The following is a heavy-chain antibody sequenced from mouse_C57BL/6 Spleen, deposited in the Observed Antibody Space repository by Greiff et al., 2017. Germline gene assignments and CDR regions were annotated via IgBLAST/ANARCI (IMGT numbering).Heavy chain of an antibody. CDR1: GYTFTSYW. V-gene: IGHV1-61*01. CDR2: IYPSDSET. CDR3: ARKGKGGYFDY. J-gene: IGHJ2*01. Sequence: QVQLQQPGAELVRPGSSVKLSCKASGYTFTSYWMDWVKQRPGQGLEWIGNIYPSDSETHYNQKFKDKATLTVDKSSSTAYMQLSSLTSEDSAVYCCARKGKGGYFDYWGQGTTLTVSS.